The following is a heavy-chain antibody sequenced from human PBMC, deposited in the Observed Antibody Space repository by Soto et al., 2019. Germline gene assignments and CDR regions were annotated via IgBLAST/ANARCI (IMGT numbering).Heavy chain of an antibody. CDR2: IKTKTGGETT. V-gene: IGHV3-15*07. CDR3: TTDLNCMSTSCYVLSF. Sequence: EVQLVESGGGLVKPGGSLRLSCAASGFIFNNAWMNWVRQAPGTGLEWVGRIKTKTGGETTDYAAPVKGRFTISRDDSNNTLYLQINSLKTEDTAVYYCTTDLNCMSTSCYVLSFWGHGTLVTVSS. D-gene: IGHD2-2*01. J-gene: IGHJ4*01. CDR1: GFIFNNAW.